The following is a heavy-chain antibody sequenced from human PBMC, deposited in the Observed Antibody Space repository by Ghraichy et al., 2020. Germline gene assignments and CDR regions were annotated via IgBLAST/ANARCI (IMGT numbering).Heavy chain of an antibody. V-gene: IGHV4-59*01. CDR3: ATTLF. J-gene: IGHJ4*02. D-gene: IGHD3-9*01. CDR1: GGSISSYY. Sequence: ETLSLTCTVSGGSISSYYWSWIRQPPGKGLEWIGYIHYSGTTSYSPSLKSRVTLSVDTSKNQFSLKLTSVTSADTAVYYCATTLFWGQGILVTVSS. CDR2: IHYSGTT.